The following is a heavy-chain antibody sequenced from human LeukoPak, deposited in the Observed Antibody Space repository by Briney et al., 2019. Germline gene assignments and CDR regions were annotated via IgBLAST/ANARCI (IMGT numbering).Heavy chain of an antibody. CDR2: INWDGGST. V-gene: IGHV3-43*02. CDR3: ANRVVVTVYDAFDI. CDR1: GFTFDEYG. D-gene: IGHD2-21*02. J-gene: IGHJ3*02. Sequence: GGSLRLSCAASGFTFDEYGMSWVRQAPGKGLEWVSSINWDGGSTYYADSVKGRFTISRDNSKNSLYLQMNSLRTEDTALYYCANRVVVTVYDAFDIWGQGTMVTVSS.